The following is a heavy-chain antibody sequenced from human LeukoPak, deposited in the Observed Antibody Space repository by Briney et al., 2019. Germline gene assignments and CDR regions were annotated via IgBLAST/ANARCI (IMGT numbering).Heavy chain of an antibody. Sequence: ASVKVSCKASGYTFTGYYMHWVRQAPGQGLEWMGWINPNSGGTNYAQKFQGRVTMTRDTSISTAYMELSRLRSDDTAVYYCARDQEWELLPTSDASTDAFDIWGQGTMVTVPS. CDR2: INPNSGGT. CDR1: GYTFTGYY. D-gene: IGHD1-26*01. CDR3: ARDQEWELLPTSDASTDAFDI. J-gene: IGHJ3*02. V-gene: IGHV1-2*02.